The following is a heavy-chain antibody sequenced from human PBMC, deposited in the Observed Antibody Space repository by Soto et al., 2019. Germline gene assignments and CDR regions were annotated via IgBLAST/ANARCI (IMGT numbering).Heavy chain of an antibody. J-gene: IGHJ4*02. CDR1: GFTFSTYS. Sequence: GGSLRLSCAASGFTFSTYSMNWVRQAPGKGLEWVSSISSSSSIYYADSVKGRFTISRDNAKNSLYLQMNSLRAEDTAVYYCARDYYDSSGYFIFGYWGQGTLVTVSS. D-gene: IGHD3-22*01. CDR3: ARDYYDSSGYFIFGY. CDR2: ISSSSSI. V-gene: IGHV3-21*01.